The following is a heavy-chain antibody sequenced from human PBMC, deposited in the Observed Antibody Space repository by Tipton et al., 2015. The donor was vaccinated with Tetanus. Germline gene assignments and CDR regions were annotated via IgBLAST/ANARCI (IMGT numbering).Heavy chain of an antibody. D-gene: IGHD5-18*01. V-gene: IGHV3-21*04. CDR1: GFTFSDYS. CDR3: AVGGYNHAFDI. Sequence: SLRLSCAASGFTFSDYSMNWVRQDPGKGLEWVSSISGSSNYINYADSVKGRFTISRDSSTNTLYLQMNSLRAEDTAVYYCAVGGYNHAFDIWGQGTMVTVSS. J-gene: IGHJ3*02. CDR2: ISGSSNYI.